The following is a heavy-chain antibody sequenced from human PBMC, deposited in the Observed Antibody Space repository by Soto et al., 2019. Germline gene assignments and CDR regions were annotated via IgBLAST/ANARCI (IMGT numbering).Heavy chain of an antibody. CDR2: VFYTGFT. Sequence: SETLSLTCAVSGGSISDSYYYWAWLRQSPGKGPEWIGSVFYTGFTSYNPSLESRVSVSVDTSKSQFSLKLSAVTAADTAVYYCATSQKGYNWNYFDHWGQGALVTVSS. D-gene: IGHD1-20*01. V-gene: IGHV4-39*01. CDR1: GGSISDSYYY. J-gene: IGHJ4*02. CDR3: ATSQKGYNWNYFDH.